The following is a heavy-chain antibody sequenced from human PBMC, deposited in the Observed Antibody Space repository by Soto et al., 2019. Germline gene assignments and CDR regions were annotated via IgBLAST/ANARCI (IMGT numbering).Heavy chain of an antibody. V-gene: IGHV3-48*02. J-gene: IGHJ3*01. CDR2: IRGSGASR. CDR1: GFTFSTYS. CDR3: ARDRLYDTSGYYGRDFFDV. D-gene: IGHD3-22*01. Sequence: PGGSLRLSCTASGFTFSTYSMTWVRQAPGKGLEWVSFIRGSGASRYYAESVKGRFTISRDNAKNTLYLQMDSLRDEDTAVYYCARDRLYDTSGYYGRDFFDVWGQGTMVTVSS.